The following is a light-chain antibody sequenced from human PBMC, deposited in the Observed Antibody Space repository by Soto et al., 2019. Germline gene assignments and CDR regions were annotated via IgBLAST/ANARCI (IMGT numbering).Light chain of an antibody. J-gene: IGLJ3*02. CDR1: SSDVGGYNY. CDR2: EVS. V-gene: IGLV2-8*01. CDR3: SSYAGSNNWV. Sequence: QSALTQPPSASGSPGQSVTISCTGTSSDVGGYNYVSWYQQHPGKAPKLMIYEVSKRPSGVPDRFSGSKSGNTASLTVSGLQGEDEADYYCSSYAGSNNWVFGGGTKPNVL.